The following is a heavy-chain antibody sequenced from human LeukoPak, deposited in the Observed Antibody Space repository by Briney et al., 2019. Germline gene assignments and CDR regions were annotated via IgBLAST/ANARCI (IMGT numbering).Heavy chain of an antibody. J-gene: IGHJ4*02. CDR1: CDSISTYY. V-gene: IGHV4-59*08. CDR2: IYYSGST. D-gene: IGHD2-2*01. Sequence: SETLSLTCTVSCDSISTYYYSWIRQPPGKGLEWIGYIYYSGSTNYNPSLKSRVTISVDTSKNHFSLNLSSVTAADTAVYYCARHLPYQPIDYWGQGTLVTVSS. CDR3: ARHLPYQPIDY.